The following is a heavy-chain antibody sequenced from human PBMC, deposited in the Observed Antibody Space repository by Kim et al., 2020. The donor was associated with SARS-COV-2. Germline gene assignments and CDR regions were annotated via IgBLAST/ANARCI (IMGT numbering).Heavy chain of an antibody. CDR3: AKDGHIDYGEIVYYFDY. CDR1: GFTFSSYA. J-gene: IGHJ4*02. V-gene: IGHV3-23*01. Sequence: GGSLRLSCAASGFTFSSYAMSWVRQAPGKGLEWVSAISGSGGSTYYADSVKGRFTISRDNSKNTLYLQMNSLRAEDTAVYYCAKDGHIDYGEIVYYFDYWGQGTLVTVSS. CDR2: ISGSGGST. D-gene: IGHD4-17*01.